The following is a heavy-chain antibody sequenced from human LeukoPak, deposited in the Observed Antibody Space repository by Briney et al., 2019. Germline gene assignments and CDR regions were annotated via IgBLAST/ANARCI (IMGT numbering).Heavy chain of an antibody. CDR3: AKKAVTGQQRWFDS. CDR2: ISYSAVST. CDR1: GFTFSSYA. Sequence: PGGSLRLSCAASGFTFSSYAMSWVRQAPGKGLEWVSAISYSAVSTYYADSVKGRFTISRDSSKNTLYLQMNSLRVEDTAVYYCAKKAVTGQQRWFDSWGQGTLVTVSS. D-gene: IGHD6-19*01. V-gene: IGHV3-23*01. J-gene: IGHJ5*01.